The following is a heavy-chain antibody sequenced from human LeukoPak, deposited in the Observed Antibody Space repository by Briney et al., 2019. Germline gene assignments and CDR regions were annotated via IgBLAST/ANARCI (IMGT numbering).Heavy chain of an antibody. V-gene: IGHV3-23*01. CDR1: GITLSNYG. D-gene: IGHD3-10*01. CDR3: AKRGVVIRVILVGFHKEAYYFDS. J-gene: IGHJ4*02. Sequence: RGSLRLSCAVSGITLSNYGMSWVRQVPGKGLEWVAGISGSGGSTNYAASVKGRFTISRDNRKNTLFLQMNSLRAEDTAVYFCAKRGVVIRVILVGFHKEAYYFDSWGQGVLVTVSS. CDR2: ISGSGGST.